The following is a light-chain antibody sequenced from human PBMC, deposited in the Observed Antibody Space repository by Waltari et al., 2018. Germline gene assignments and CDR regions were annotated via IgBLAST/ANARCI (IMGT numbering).Light chain of an antibody. CDR2: GAS. J-gene: IGKJ4*01. CDR1: QTVRTTY. V-gene: IGKV3-20*01. CDR3: QQYDISPLT. Sequence: ELVLTQSPGTLSLSPGDRATIYCRASQTVRTTYLAWYQQKPGQAPTLLIYGASSRATGIPDRFSGSGSGTDFSLTISSLEPEDFAVYYCQQYDISPLTFGGGTKVEIK.